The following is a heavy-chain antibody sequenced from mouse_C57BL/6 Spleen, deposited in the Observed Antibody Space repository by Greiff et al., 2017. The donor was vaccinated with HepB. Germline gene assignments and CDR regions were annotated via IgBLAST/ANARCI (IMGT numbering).Heavy chain of an antibody. V-gene: IGHV1-50*01. CDR2: IDPSDSYT. CDR3: ARKEYDYTYYAMDY. D-gene: IGHD2-4*01. J-gene: IGHJ4*01. CDR1: GYTFTSYW. Sequence: QVQLKQPGAELVKPGASVKLSCKASGYTFTSYWMQWVKQRPGQGLEWIGEIDPSDSYTNYNQKFKGKATLTVDTSSSTAYMQLSSLTSEDSAVYYSARKEYDYTYYAMDYWGQGTSVTVS.